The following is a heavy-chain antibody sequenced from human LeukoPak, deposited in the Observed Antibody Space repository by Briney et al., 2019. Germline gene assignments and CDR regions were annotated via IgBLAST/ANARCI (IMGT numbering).Heavy chain of an antibody. J-gene: IGHJ4*02. V-gene: IGHV1-69*04. Sequence: SVKVSCKASGGTFSRYAISWVRQAPGQGLEWMGRIIPIFGIANYAQKFQGRVTITADKSTSTAYMELSSLRSEDTAVYYCARDDSGSYYGDYWGQGTLVTVSS. CDR1: GGTFSRYA. CDR2: IIPIFGIA. D-gene: IGHD1-26*01. CDR3: ARDDSGSYYGDY.